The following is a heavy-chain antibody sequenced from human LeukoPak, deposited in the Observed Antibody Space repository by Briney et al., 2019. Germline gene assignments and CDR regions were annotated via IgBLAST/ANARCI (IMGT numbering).Heavy chain of an antibody. D-gene: IGHD2-2*01. CDR3: ARGSVVPGAVFDY. CDR1: DGSISSGDFY. Sequence: PSQTLSLTCTVSDGSISSGDFYWSWIRQSPGKGLKWIGYIYYSGNTYYNPSLKSRVTISVDTSKNQFSLKLSSVTAADTAVYHCARGSVVPGAVFDYWGQGTLVTVSS. CDR2: IYYSGNT. J-gene: IGHJ4*02. V-gene: IGHV4-30-4*08.